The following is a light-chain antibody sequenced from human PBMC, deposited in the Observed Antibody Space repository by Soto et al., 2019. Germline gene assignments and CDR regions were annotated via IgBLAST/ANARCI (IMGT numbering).Light chain of an antibody. V-gene: IGKV3-20*01. CDR1: QSVSSNF. Sequence: IVLTQSPGTRSWSRGERATRSCGASQSVSSNFLAWYQQKPGQAPRLLIYGASNRATGIPDRFSGSGSGTDFTLTISRLEPEDFAVFYCQQYGSSPRTCGQGTKGDIK. CDR2: GAS. CDR3: QQYGSSPRT. J-gene: IGKJ1*01.